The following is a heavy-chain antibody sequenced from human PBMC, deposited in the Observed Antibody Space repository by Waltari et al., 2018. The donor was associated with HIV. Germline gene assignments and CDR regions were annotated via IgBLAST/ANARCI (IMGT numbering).Heavy chain of an antibody. V-gene: IGHV4-34*01. J-gene: IGHJ4*02. CDR1: GGSFSGYY. CDR2: SDHRGNT. D-gene: IGHD1-26*01. Sequence: QVPLHQWGAGLLKPSETLSLTCAVYGGSFSGYYWSWIRQTPGKGLEGIGHSDHRGNTNDNPSLKSRVTISVDTSKNQFSLKFTSLTVADTAVDYCARKREPERFFRSPMYFPWDYWGQGSLVTVSS. CDR3: ARKREPERFFRSPMYFPWDY.